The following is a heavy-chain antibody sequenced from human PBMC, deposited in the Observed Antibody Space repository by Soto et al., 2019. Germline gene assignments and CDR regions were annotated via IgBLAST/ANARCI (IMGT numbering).Heavy chain of an antibody. Sequence: SLTCTVSGGSISSSSYYWGWIRQPPGKGLEWIGSIYYSGSTYYNPSLKSRVTISVDTSKNQFSLKLSSVTAADTAVYYCARVSLCSGGSCYSFPYYSESSGHCTLVLVSS. D-gene: IGHD2-15*01. CDR2: IYYSGST. CDR3: ARVSLCSGGSCYSFPYYSES. V-gene: IGHV4-39*01. J-gene: IGHJ4*01. CDR1: GGSISSSSYY.